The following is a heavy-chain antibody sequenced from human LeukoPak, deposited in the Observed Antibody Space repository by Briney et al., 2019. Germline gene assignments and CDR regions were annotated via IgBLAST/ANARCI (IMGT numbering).Heavy chain of an antibody. CDR1: GFTFSSVS. CDR3: ARARSGNYFDY. CDR2: ISSSSSTI. D-gene: IGHD3-3*01. J-gene: IGHJ4*02. Sequence: GGSLRLSCAASGFTFSSVSMSWVRQAPGKGLEWISYISSSSSTIYYADSVKGRFTISRDNAKNSVYPQMNSLRAEDTAVYSCARARSGNYFDYWGQGTLVTVSS. V-gene: IGHV3-48*01.